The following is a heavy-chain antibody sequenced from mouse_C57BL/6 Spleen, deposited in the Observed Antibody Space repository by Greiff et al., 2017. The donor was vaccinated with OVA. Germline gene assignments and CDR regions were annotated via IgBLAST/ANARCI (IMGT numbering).Heavy chain of an antibody. CDR3: AALDYDCYFDV. Sequence: VQLQQSGPELVKPGASVKISCKASGYAFSSSWMNWVKQRPGKGLEWIGRIYPGDGDTNYNGKFKGKATLTADKSSSTAYMQLSSLTSEDSAVYFCAALDYDCYFDVWGTGTTVTVSS. V-gene: IGHV1-82*01. J-gene: IGHJ1*03. CDR2: IYPGDGDT. CDR1: GYAFSSSW. D-gene: IGHD2-4*01.